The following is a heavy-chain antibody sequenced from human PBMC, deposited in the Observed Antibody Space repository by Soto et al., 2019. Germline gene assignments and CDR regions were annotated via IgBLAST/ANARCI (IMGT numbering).Heavy chain of an antibody. CDR1: GGTFSSYA. V-gene: IGHV1-69*01. CDR3: ARVSSIVARSTPNWFDP. J-gene: IGHJ5*02. CDR2: IIPIFGTA. Sequence: QVQLVQSGAEVKKPGSSVKVSCKASGGTFSSYAISWVRQAPGQGLEWMGGIIPIFGTANYAQKFQGRVTITADESTSTAYMELSSLRSEDTAVYYCARVSSIVARSTPNWFDPWGQGTLVTVSS. D-gene: IGHD6-6*01.